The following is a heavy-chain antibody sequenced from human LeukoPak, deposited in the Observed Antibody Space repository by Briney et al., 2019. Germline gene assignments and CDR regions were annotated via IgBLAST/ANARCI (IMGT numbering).Heavy chain of an antibody. J-gene: IGHJ4*02. CDR2: IGYSGRTI. Sequence: GGSLRLSCAASGFTFSSYEMNWVRQTPGKGLEWVANIGYSGRTIYYADSVKGRFTISRDNAKNSLYLQMNSLRVEDTAAYYRALLAVASDFDYWGQGALVTVSS. D-gene: IGHD6-19*01. CDR3: ALLAVASDFDY. CDR1: GFTFSSYE. V-gene: IGHV3-48*03.